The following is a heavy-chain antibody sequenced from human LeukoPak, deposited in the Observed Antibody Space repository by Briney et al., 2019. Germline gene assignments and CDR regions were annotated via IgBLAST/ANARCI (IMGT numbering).Heavy chain of an antibody. CDR3: AEGDSSGYLGYFQH. CDR2: IYTSGST. CDR1: GGSISSGSYY. V-gene: IGHV4-61*02. Sequence: SETLSLTCTASGGSISSGSYYWSWLRQPAGKGLEWTGRIYTSGSTNYNPSLKRRVTISVDTSNSQFSLKLSSVTAADTAVYYCAEGDSSGYLGYFQHWGQGTMVTVSS. J-gene: IGHJ1*01. D-gene: IGHD3-22*01.